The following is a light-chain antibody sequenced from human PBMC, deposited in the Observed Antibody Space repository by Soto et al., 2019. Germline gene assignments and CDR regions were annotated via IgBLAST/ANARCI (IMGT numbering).Light chain of an antibody. Sequence: DTVMTQSPDSLAVSLGERATINCKSSQSVLYSPSNKNFLAWYQQKPGQSPKMLIYWASTRVSGVPDRFSGSGSGTDFTLTISSLQAEDVAVYYCQQYLHAPFTFGPGTNVDIK. CDR3: QQYLHAPFT. CDR1: QSVLYSPSNKNF. CDR2: WAS. V-gene: IGKV4-1*01. J-gene: IGKJ3*01.